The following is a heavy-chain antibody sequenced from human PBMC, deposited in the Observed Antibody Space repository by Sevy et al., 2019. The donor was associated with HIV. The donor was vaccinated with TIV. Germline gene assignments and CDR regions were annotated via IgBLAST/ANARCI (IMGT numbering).Heavy chain of an antibody. D-gene: IGHD3-10*01. CDR2: ISYDGSNK. V-gene: IGHV3-30*18. CDR3: AKGGLEDGSATVNWFDP. CDR1: GFTFSSYD. J-gene: IGHJ5*02. Sequence: GGSLRLSCAASGFTFSSYDMHWVRQAPGKGLEWVAVISYDGSNKYYADSVKGRFTISRDNSKNTLYLQMNSLRAEDTAVYYCAKGGLEDGSATVNWFDPWGQGTLVTVSS.